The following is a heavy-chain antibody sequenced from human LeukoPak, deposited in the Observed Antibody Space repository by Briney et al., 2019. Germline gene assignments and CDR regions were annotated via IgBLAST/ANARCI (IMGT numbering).Heavy chain of an antibody. Sequence: SLRLSCAASGFTFDDYAMHWVRQAPGKGLEWVSGISWNSGSIGYADSVKGRFTISRDNAKNSLYLQMNSLRAEDTALYYCAKDADGSGSYHLFDPWGQGTLVTVSS. CDR2: ISWNSGSI. J-gene: IGHJ5*02. CDR3: AKDADGSGSYHLFDP. CDR1: GFTFDDYA. V-gene: IGHV3-9*01. D-gene: IGHD3-10*01.